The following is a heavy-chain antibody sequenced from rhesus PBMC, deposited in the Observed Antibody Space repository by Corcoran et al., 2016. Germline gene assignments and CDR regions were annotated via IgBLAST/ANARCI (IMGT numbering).Heavy chain of an antibody. CDR1: GGSISSNY. CDR2: IYGSGSST. J-gene: IGHJ6*01. CDR3: ASGTTGTGSGGLDS. V-gene: IGHV4-169*02. Sequence: QLQLQESGPGLVKPSETLSVTCAVAGGSISSNYWSWIRQPPGKGLEWMGRIYGSGSSTNYNPSLKSRVTLSVDTSKNQLSLKLSSVTAADTAVYYCASGTTGTGSGGLDSWGQGVVVTVSS. D-gene: IGHD2-21*01.